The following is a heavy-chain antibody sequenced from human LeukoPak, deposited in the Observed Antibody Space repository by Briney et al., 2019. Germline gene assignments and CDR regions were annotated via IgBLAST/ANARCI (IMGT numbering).Heavy chain of an antibody. Sequence: SETLSLTCTVSGGSISSYYWSWIRQPPGKGLEWIGYIYYSGSTYYNPSLKSRVTISVDRSKNQFSLKLSSVTAADTAVYYCARGATIFGVVVDAFDIWGQGTMVTVSS. CDR1: GGSISSYY. D-gene: IGHD3-3*01. CDR2: IYYSGST. CDR3: ARGATIFGVVVDAFDI. V-gene: IGHV4-59*12. J-gene: IGHJ3*02.